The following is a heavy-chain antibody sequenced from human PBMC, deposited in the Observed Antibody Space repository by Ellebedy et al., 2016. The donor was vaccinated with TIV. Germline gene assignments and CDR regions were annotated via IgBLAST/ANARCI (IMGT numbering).Heavy chain of an antibody. CDR1: GYTFTSFG. V-gene: IGHV1-18*01. Sequence: ASVKVSXXASGYTFTSFGFSWVRQAPGQGLEWMGRVSGYNGNTNYAQKLQGRVTMTTDTSTSTAYMELRSLRSDDTAVYYCARDDYGDRYGMDVWGQGTTVTVS. CDR3: ARDDYGDRYGMDV. CDR2: VSGYNGNT. J-gene: IGHJ6*02. D-gene: IGHD4-17*01.